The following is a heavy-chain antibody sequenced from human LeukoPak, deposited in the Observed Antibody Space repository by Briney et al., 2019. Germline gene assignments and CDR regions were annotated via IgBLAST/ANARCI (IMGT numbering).Heavy chain of an antibody. Sequence: PGRSLSLSCAASGFTFSSCGMHWVRQAPGKGLECVSVISYDGSNKYYADSVKGRFTISRDNSKNTLYLQMSSLRPEDTAVYYCANGGYTSSWYVVDYWGQGTLVTVSS. CDR3: ANGGYTSSWYVVDY. J-gene: IGHJ4*02. CDR2: ISYDGSNK. V-gene: IGHV3-30*18. D-gene: IGHD6-13*01. CDR1: GFTFSSCG.